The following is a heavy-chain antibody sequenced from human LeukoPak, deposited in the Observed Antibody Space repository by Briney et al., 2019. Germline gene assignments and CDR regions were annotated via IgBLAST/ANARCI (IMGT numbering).Heavy chain of an antibody. CDR1: GFTFSSYA. D-gene: IGHD3-10*02. V-gene: IGHV3-21*01. J-gene: IGHJ3*02. CDR2: ISSSSSYI. CDR3: ARSRGPERQMLGNAFDI. Sequence: PGGSLRLSCAASGFTFSSYAMSWVRQAPGKGLEWVSSISSSSSYIYYADSVKGRSTISRDNAKNSLYLQMNSLRAEDTAVYYCARSRGPERQMLGNAFDIWGQGTMVTVSS.